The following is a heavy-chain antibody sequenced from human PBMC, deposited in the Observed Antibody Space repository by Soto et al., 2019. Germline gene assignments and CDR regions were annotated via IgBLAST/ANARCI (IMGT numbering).Heavy chain of an antibody. J-gene: IGHJ4*02. D-gene: IGHD3-22*01. V-gene: IGHV3-30*03. CDR1: GFTFRNYG. CDR2: ISYDGNKK. Sequence: PGGSLRLSCAASGFTFRNYGMHWVRQAPGKGLEWVAVISYDGNKKYYADSVKGRLTISRDNSKNTLYLQMNSLIAEDTAVYYCARDDYYDTSGYLALFDYWGQGTLVTVSS. CDR3: ARDDYYDTSGYLALFDY.